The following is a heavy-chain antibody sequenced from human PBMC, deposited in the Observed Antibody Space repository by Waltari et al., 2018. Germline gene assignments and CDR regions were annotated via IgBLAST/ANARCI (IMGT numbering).Heavy chain of an antibody. Sequence: QVQLQESGTSLLKPSETLSLICTVSGGSISGFYWGWVRQPPGKGLDWIGYIYYTGSTNFNPSLKSRVTMSVDTSKNQFSLKLSSVTAADTAFYYCARGGGGDWEWFDPWGQGTLVTVSS. V-gene: IGHV4-59*01. J-gene: IGHJ5*02. CDR2: IYYTGST. CDR1: GGSISGFY. CDR3: ARGGGGDWEWFDP. D-gene: IGHD2-21*02.